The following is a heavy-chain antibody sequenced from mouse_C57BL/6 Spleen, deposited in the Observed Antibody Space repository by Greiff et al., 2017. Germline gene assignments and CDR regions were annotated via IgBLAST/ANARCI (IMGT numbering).Heavy chain of an antibody. CDR1: GFTFSDYG. CDR2: ISSGSSTI. J-gene: IGHJ2*01. D-gene: IGHD3-2*02. CDR3: ARETAQAFDY. V-gene: IGHV5-17*01. Sequence: EVKLVESGGGLVKPGGSLKLSCAASGFTFSDYGMHWVRQAPEKGLEWVAYISSGSSTIYFADTVKGRFTISRDNAKNTLFLQMTSLRSEDTAMYYCARETAQAFDYWGQGTTLTVSS.